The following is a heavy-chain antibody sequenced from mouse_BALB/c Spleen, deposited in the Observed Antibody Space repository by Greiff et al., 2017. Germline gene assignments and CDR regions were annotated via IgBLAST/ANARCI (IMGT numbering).Heavy chain of an antibody. D-gene: IGHD2-1*01. Sequence: DVMLVESGGGLVKLGGSLKLSCAASGFTFSSYYMSWVRQTPEKRLELVAAINSNGGSTYYPDTVKGRFTISRDNAKNTLYLQMSSLKSEDTALYYCARRDGNLTFACWGQGTLVTVSA. V-gene: IGHV5-6-2*01. J-gene: IGHJ3*01. CDR2: INSNGGST. CDR3: ARRDGNLTFAC. CDR1: GFTFSSYY.